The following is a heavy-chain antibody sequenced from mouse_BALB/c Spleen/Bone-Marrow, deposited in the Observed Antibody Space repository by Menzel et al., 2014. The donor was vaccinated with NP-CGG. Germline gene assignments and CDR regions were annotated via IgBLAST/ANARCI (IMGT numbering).Heavy chain of an antibody. CDR1: GFSLTSYG. J-gene: IGHJ4*01. CDR2: IWSGGST. D-gene: IGHD2-2*01. CDR3: ARRLRYYAMDY. V-gene: IGHV2-2*02. Sequence: VMLVESGPGLVQPSQSLSITCIVSGFSLTSYGVHWVRPSPGKGLEWLGVIWSGGSTDYNAAFISRLSISKDNSKSQVFFKMNSLQANDTAIYYCARRLRYYAMDYWGQGTSVTVSS.